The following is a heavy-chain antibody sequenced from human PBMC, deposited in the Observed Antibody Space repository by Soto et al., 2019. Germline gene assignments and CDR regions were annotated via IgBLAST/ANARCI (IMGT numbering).Heavy chain of an antibody. D-gene: IGHD3-3*01. CDR1: GYTFTSYA. Sequence: ASVKVSCKASGYTFTSYAMHWVRQAPGQRLEWMGWINAGNGNTKYSQKFQGRVTIIRDTSASTAYMELSSLRVEDTAVYYCAALWSDHTHFDYWGQGILVTVSS. J-gene: IGHJ4*02. V-gene: IGHV1-3*01. CDR3: AALWSDHTHFDY. CDR2: INAGNGNT.